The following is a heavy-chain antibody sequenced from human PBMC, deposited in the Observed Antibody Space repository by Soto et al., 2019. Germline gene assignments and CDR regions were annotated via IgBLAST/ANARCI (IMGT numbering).Heavy chain of an antibody. CDR2: IYATGTT. D-gene: IGHD1-1*01. Sequence: SETLSPTCTVSGASISGFYWSWIRKSAGKGLEWIGRIYATGTTDYNPSLKSRVMMSVDTSKKQFSLKLRSVTAADTAVYYCVRDGTKTLRDWFDPWGQGISVTVSS. V-gene: IGHV4-4*07. CDR3: VRDGTKTLRDWFDP. J-gene: IGHJ5*02. CDR1: GASISGFY.